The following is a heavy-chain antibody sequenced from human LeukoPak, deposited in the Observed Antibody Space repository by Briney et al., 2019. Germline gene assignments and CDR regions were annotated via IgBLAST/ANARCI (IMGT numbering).Heavy chain of an antibody. V-gene: IGHV1-18*01. J-gene: IGHJ4*02. Sequence: ASGKVCGKTAGYTFAPYAINWGRQAPGQGRGGRGWISVYIGIGNYAQKLHGRVTMTTDTSTTTAYMELRSLKSDDTAVYYCARGHSSGRDYYFDTWGQGTLVTVSS. D-gene: IGHD6-19*01. CDR1: GYTFAPYA. CDR2: ISVYIGIG. CDR3: ARGHSSGRDYYFDT.